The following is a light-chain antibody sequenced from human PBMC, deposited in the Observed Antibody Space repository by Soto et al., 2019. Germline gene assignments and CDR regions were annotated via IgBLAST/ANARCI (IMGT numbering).Light chain of an antibody. Sequence: DIQLTQSPSFLSASVGDRVTITCRASQGISSYLAWYQQKPGKAPKLLIYAASTLQSGVPSRFSGSGSGTEFTLTISSRQPEDFATYYCQQLNSYPPAFGQGTKLEIK. CDR3: QQLNSYPPA. CDR2: AAS. V-gene: IGKV1-9*01. J-gene: IGKJ2*01. CDR1: QGISSY.